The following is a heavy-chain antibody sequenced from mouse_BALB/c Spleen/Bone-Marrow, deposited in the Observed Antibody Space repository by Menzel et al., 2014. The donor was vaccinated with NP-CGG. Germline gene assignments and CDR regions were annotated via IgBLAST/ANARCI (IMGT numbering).Heavy chain of an antibody. V-gene: IGHV1S81*02. J-gene: IGHJ4*01. D-gene: IGHD5-1*01. CDR3: TRLPH. Sequence: SGAELVEPGASVKLSCKASGYTFTSYYMYWVKQRPGQGLEWIGEINPSNGGTNFNEKFKSRATLTVDKSSSTAYMQLSSLTSEDSAVYYCTRLPHWGQGTSVTVSS. CDR2: INPSNGGT. CDR1: GYTFTSYY.